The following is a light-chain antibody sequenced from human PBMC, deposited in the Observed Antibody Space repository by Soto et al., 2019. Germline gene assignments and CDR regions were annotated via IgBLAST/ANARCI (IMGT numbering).Light chain of an antibody. J-gene: IGKJ3*01. CDR1: QSINSW. V-gene: IGKV1-5*01. CDR3: QQYKNYPFT. CDR2: DAS. Sequence: DIPMTQSPSTLSASLGDRVSISCRASQSINSWLAWYQQKPGKAPKLLIYDASSLQSGVPSRFSGSESGAQFTLTISVLQPDDFATYYCQQYKNYPFTFGPGTKV.